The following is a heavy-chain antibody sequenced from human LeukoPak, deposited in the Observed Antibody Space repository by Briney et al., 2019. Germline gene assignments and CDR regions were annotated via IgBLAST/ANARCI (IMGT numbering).Heavy chain of an antibody. CDR1: RFTFSTYW. J-gene: IGHJ4*02. V-gene: IGHV3-7*04. CDR2: INQDGSQK. CDR3: ATDLYY. Sequence: GGSVRVSCEASRFTFSTYWMSWVRQAPGKGLEWVANINQDGSQKYYVDSVKGRFTISRDNARNSLFLQMNSLRAEDSAVYYCATDLYYWGQGTLVTVSS.